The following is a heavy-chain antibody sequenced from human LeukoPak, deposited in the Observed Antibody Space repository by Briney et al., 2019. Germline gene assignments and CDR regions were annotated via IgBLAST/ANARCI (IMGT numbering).Heavy chain of an antibody. Sequence: PSETLSLTCAVYGGSFSGYYWSWIRQPPGKGLEWIGEINHSGSTNYNPSLKSRVTISVDTSKNQFSLKLSSVTAADTAVYYCARAPRGVRGVSYDYWGQGTLVTVSS. V-gene: IGHV4-34*01. CDR2: INHSGST. CDR3: ARAPRGVRGVSYDY. CDR1: GGSFSGYY. J-gene: IGHJ4*02. D-gene: IGHD3-10*01.